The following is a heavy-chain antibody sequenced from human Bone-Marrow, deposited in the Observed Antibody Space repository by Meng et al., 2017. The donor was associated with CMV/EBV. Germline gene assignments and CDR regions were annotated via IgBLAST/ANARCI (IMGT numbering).Heavy chain of an antibody. J-gene: IGHJ6*02. CDR1: GFTFRNYA. Sequence: GESLKISCAASGFTFRNYAMHWVRQAPGKGLEWVAVLSYDGTRKYYGDSVKGRFTISRDNSKNTLYLQMSGLRTDDTAVYFCARDYDRYNGMNIWGQGTTVTVSS. D-gene: IGHD3-3*01. CDR3: ARDYDRYNGMNI. V-gene: IGHV3-30*04. CDR2: LSYDGTRK.